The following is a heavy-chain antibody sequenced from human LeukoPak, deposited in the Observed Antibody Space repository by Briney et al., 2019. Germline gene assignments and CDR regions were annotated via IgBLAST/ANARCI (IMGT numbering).Heavy chain of an antibody. CDR1: GYTFTSYG. D-gene: IGHD1-26*01. CDR3: ATEDRYRATLDY. J-gene: IGHJ4*02. CDR2: ISGYNGNT. V-gene: IGHV1-18*01. Sequence: ASVKVSCKASGYTFTSYGIRWVRQAPGQGLEWMGWISGYNGNTNYAQKVQGRVTMTEDTSTDTAYMELSSLRSEDTAVYYCATEDRYRATLDYWGQGTLVTVSS.